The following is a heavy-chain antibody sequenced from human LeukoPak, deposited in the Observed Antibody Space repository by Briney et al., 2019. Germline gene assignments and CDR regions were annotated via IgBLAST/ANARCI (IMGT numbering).Heavy chain of an antibody. Sequence: SKTLSLTCVVYGGSSSGYFWSWIRQPPWKGLECIGEITPSGSTNYNPSLKSRVSISIDTSKNQFSLKLTSVTAADTAIYYCARRNDFDIWGQGTMVTVSS. V-gene: IGHV4-34*01. CDR1: GGSSSGYF. J-gene: IGHJ3*02. CDR3: ARRNDFDI. CDR2: ITPSGST.